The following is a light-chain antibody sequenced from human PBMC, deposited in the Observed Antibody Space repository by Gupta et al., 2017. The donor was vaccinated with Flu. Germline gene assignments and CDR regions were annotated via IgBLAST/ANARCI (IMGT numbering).Light chain of an antibody. CDR3: QKYNSVRT. V-gene: IGKV1-27*01. Sequence: QSPSSLSASIGDRVTITCRASQGISKYLAWYQQKPGKVPKLLIYSASTLQSGVPSRFSGSGSGTDFTLTISSLQPEDVATYYCQKYNSVRTFGQGTKVDI. CDR1: QGISKY. CDR2: SAS. J-gene: IGKJ3*01.